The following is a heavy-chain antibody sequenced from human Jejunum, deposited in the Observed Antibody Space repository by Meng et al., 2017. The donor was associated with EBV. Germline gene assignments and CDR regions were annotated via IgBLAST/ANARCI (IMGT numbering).Heavy chain of an antibody. CDR1: GVSNSDNPW. CDR3: AGNGYYALEY. D-gene: IGHD3-22*01. V-gene: IGHV4-4*02. Sequence: HVQLQELCSQRENPSGSRPPSRVVCGVSNSDNPWGRGVRERRGKRLGWLGESYDRGEKHYTPTLECRVTKSVDKSKNQFSLKLTSVTVADTDVYYCAGNGYYALEYWGPGTLVTVSS. CDR2: SYDRGEK. J-gene: IGHJ4*02.